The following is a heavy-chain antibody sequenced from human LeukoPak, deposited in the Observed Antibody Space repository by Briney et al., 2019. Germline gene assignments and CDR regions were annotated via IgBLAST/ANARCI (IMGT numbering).Heavy chain of an antibody. CDR1: GFTFSSYA. CDR2: ISYDGSNK. J-gene: IGHJ4*02. CDR3: ARPYGGYVDYYFDY. Sequence: GGSLRLSCAASGFTFSSYAMDWVRQAPGKGLEWVAVISYDGSNKYYADSVKGRFTISRDNSKNTLYLQMNSLRTEDTAVYYCARPYGGYVDYYFDYWSQGTLVTVSS. V-gene: IGHV3-30-3*01. D-gene: IGHD5-12*01.